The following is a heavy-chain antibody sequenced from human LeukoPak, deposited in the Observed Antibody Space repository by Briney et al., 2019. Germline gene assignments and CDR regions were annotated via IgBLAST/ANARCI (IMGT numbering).Heavy chain of an antibody. CDR1: GGSINNYY. Sequence: PSETLSLTCTVSGGSINNYYWSWIRQPPGKGLEWIAYIYYSGNTNYNPSLKSRVTISVDTSKNQFSLKMSSVTAADTALYYCVRHIADSSHDAFDSWGQGSTVTVSP. V-gene: IGHV4-59*08. J-gene: IGHJ3*01. CDR2: IYYSGNT. CDR3: VRHIADSSHDAFDS. D-gene: IGHD2-15*01.